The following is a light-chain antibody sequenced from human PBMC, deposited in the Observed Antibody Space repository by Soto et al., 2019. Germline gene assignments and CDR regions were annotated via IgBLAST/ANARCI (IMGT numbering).Light chain of an antibody. J-gene: IGLJ2*01. CDR3: SSYAISNAQL. V-gene: IGLV2-14*03. CDR2: DVS. CDR1: SSDIGRYNY. Sequence: QSALTQPASVSGTPGQSITVSCIGTSSDIGRYNYVSWYQQHPGRAPKLIIRDVSSRPSGVPTRFSGSKSGNSASLTISWLQVEDEAYYFCSSYAISNAQLFGGGTKVTVL.